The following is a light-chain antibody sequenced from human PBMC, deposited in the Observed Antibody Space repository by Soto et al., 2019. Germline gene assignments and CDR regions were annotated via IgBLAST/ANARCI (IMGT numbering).Light chain of an antibody. CDR1: QSVSSH. CDR2: DAS. Sequence: EIELTQSPYSLCLFAGARATLSGMASQSVSSHLAWYQQKPGQAPRLLIYDASNRATGIPARFSGSGSGTDFTLTISSLQPEDFAAYYCQQYNSAPLTFGRGTKVDIK. V-gene: IGKV3-11*01. J-gene: IGKJ4*01. CDR3: QQYNSAPLT.